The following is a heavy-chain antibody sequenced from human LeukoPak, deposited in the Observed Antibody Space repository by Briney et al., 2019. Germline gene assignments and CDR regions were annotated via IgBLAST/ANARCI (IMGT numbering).Heavy chain of an antibody. CDR1: GGSFSSHA. V-gene: IGHV1-69*13. Sequence: SVKVSCKASGGSFSSHAINWVRQAPGQGLEWMGGIIPIFGTANYAQKFQDRVTITAVESMSTVYMELSSLRSEDTAVYYCARGWLAESTVVTPYNYWGQGTLVTVSS. D-gene: IGHD4-23*01. J-gene: IGHJ4*02. CDR2: IIPIFGTA. CDR3: ARGWLAESTVVTPYNY.